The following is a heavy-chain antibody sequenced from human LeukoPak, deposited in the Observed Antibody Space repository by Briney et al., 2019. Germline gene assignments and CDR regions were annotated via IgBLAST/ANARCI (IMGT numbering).Heavy chain of an antibody. D-gene: IGHD5-18*01. CDR2: INHSGST. CDR1: GGSFSGYY. CDR3: ARRSPRYSYGRSDY. J-gene: IGHJ4*02. V-gene: IGHV4-34*01. Sequence: PSETLSLTCAVYGGSFSGYYWSWIRQPPGKGLEWIGEINHSGSTNYNPSLKSRVTISVDTSKNQFSLKLSSVTAADTAVYYCARRSPRYSYGRSDYWGQGTLVTVSS.